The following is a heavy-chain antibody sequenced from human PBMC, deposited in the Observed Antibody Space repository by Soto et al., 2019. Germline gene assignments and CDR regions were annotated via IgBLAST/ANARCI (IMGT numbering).Heavy chain of an antibody. V-gene: IGHV4-39*01. CDR2: IYYSGST. CDR1: GGSISSSSYY. Sequence: PSETLSLTCTVSGGSISSSSYYWGWIRQPPGKGLEWIGSIYYSGSTYYNPSLKSRVTISVDTSKNQFSLKLSSVTAADTAVYYCARPESPGGQLLSGWFDPWGQGTLVTVSS. D-gene: IGHD2-2*01. CDR3: ARPESPGGQLLSGWFDP. J-gene: IGHJ5*02.